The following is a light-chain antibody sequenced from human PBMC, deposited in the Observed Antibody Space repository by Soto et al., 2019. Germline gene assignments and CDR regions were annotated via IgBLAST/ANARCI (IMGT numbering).Light chain of an antibody. CDR1: QSVSSN. Sequence: EVVMTQSPATLSVSPRERATLSCRASQSVSSNLAWYQQKPGQAPRLLIYGASTRATGIPARFSGSGSGTEFPLTISSLQSEDFAVYYCQQYNNWPPWTFGQGTKVEIK. CDR3: QQYNNWPPWT. V-gene: IGKV3-15*01. J-gene: IGKJ1*01. CDR2: GAS.